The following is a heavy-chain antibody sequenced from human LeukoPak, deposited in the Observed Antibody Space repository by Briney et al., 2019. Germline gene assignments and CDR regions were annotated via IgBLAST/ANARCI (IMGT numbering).Heavy chain of an antibody. CDR2: INPYSGGT. CDR1: GYTFNGSGYY. V-gene: IGHV1-2*06. D-gene: IGHD3-22*01. Sequence: ASVKVSCKTSGYTFNGSGYYIQWVRQAPGQGLEWMGRINPYSGGTQYAEKFQGRVTMTRDTSISTAYMELSRLRSDDTAVYFCARGFWVEYYDPNGFLDHWGQGALVTVSS. CDR3: ARGFWVEYYDPNGFLDH. J-gene: IGHJ4*02.